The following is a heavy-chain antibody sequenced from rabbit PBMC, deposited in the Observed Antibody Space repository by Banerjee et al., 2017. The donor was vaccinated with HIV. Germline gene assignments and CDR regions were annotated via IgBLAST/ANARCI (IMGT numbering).Heavy chain of an antibody. CDR3: AGVYAGYAGYGYVLNL. J-gene: IGHJ4*01. CDR1: GIDFSSYG. CDR2: IYPDYGST. D-gene: IGHD6-1*01. Sequence: QQQLEESGGGLVKPGGTLTLTCKASGIDFSSYGISWVRQAPGKGLEWIAYIYPDYGSTDYASWVNGRFTISLDNAQNTVFLQMTSLTAADTATYFCAGVYAGYAGYGYVLNLWGPGTLVT. V-gene: IGHV1S43*01.